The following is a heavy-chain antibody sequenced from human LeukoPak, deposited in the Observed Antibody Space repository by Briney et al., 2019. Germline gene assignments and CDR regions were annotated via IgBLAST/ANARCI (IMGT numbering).Heavy chain of an antibody. CDR1: GYTFTGYY. Sequence: ASVKVSCKASGYTFTGYYMHWVRQAPGQGLEWMGWINPNSGGTNYAQKFQGRVTMTRDTSISTAYMELSRLRSDDTAVYYCARVIGYGPPRFDYWGQGTLVTVSS. V-gene: IGHV1-2*02. D-gene: IGHD5-18*01. J-gene: IGHJ4*02. CDR3: ARVIGYGPPRFDY. CDR2: INPNSGGT.